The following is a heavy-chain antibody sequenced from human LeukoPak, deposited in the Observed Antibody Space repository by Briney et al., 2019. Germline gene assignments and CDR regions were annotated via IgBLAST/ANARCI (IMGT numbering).Heavy chain of an antibody. CDR2: IYHSGST. J-gene: IGHJ4*02. CDR1: GYSISSGYY. Sequence: MSSETLSLTCTVSGYSISSGYYWGWLRQPPGKGLEWIADIYHSGSTYYNPSLKSRVTMSVDTSKNQFSLRLSSVTAADTAVYYCAKRIGDSVNYWGQGTLVTVSS. V-gene: IGHV4-38-2*02. CDR3: AKRIGDSVNY. D-gene: IGHD4-17*01.